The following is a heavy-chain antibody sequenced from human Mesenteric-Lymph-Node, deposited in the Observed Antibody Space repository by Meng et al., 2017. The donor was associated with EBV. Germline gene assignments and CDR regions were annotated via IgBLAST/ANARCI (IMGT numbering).Heavy chain of an antibody. Sequence: QGPRVQSGAEVKKPGPSVKVSCKPSGYTFTSYGISWVRQAPGQGLEWMGWNGPYNGDTNYAQKLQGRVTMTTDTSTTTAYMELRSLRSDDTAVYYCARVDSSGWYGEGVVDYWGQGTLVTVSS. V-gene: IGHV1-18*01. J-gene: IGHJ4*02. CDR3: ARVDSSGWYGEGVVDY. D-gene: IGHD6-19*01. CDR1: GYTFTSYG. CDR2: NGPYNGDT.